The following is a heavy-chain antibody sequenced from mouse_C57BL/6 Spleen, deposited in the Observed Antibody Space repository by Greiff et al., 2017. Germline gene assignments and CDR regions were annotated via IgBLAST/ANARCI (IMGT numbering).Heavy chain of an antibody. V-gene: IGHV1-4*01. Sequence: QVQLQQSGAELARPGASVKMSCKASGYTFTSYTMHWVKQRPGQGLEWIGYINPSSGYTKYNQKFKDKATLTADKSSSTAYMQLSILTSESSAVYYDSRAPHGNSYGVDYWGQGTPVTVSA. J-gene: IGHJ4*01. CDR2: INPSSGYT. D-gene: IGHD2-1*01. CDR3: SRAPHGNSYGVDY. CDR1: GYTFTSYT.